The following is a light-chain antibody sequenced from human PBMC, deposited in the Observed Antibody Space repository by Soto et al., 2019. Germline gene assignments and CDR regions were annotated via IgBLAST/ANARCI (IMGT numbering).Light chain of an antibody. CDR2: GAS. V-gene: IGKV3-20*01. CDR1: QSVSSNY. CDR3: QQFDTSPPST. Sequence: EIVLTQSPGTLSLSLGERATLSCRASQSVSSNYLAWYQQKPGQAPRLLIYGASSRATGIPDRFSGSGSGTDFTLTISRLEPGDFAVYYCQQFDTSPPSTFGQGTRLEIK. J-gene: IGKJ5*01.